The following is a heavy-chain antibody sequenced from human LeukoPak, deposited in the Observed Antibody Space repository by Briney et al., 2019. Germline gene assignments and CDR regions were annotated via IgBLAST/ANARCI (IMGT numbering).Heavy chain of an antibody. J-gene: IGHJ4*02. D-gene: IGHD4-23*01. Sequence: KTSETLSLTCTVSGGSISSNTYYWGWIRQPPGKGLEWIGSIFYSGSTFHNPSLKSRVTISVDTSKNHFSLRLSSVTAADTAVYYCARAAYGGNAPDYWGQGTLVTVSS. CDR3: ARAAYGGNAPDY. V-gene: IGHV4-39*07. CDR2: IFYSGST. CDR1: GGSISSNTYY.